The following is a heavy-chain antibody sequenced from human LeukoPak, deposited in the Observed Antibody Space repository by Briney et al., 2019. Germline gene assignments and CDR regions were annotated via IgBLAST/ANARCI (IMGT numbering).Heavy chain of an antibody. CDR2: IRFDGSNK. D-gene: IGHD5-18*01. CDR3: AKVGGYPLDY. V-gene: IGHV3-30*02. Sequence: GGSLRLSCGASGFTFSSFGMHWVRQAPGKGLEWVAFIRFDGSNKYYADSVKGRFTISRDNSKNTLYLQMNSLRAEDTAVYYCAKVGGYPLDYWGQGTLVTVSS. J-gene: IGHJ4*02. CDR1: GFTFSSFG.